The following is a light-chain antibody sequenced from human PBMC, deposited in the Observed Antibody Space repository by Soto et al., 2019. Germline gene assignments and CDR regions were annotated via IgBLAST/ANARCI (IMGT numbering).Light chain of an antibody. J-gene: IGLJ3*02. CDR1: SSDVGGYDY. CDR2: DVS. V-gene: IGLV2-14*01. CDR3: SSYTTSSPWV. Sequence: QSVLAQPASTSGSPGQSIPISCTGTSSDVGGYDYVSWYQQHPGKAPKLMIYDVSNRPSGVSNRFSGSKSGNTASLTISGLQAEDEADYYCSSYTTSSPWVFGGGTKVTVL.